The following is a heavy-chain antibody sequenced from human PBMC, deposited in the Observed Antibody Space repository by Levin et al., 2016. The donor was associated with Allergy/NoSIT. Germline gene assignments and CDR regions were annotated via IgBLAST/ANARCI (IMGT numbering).Heavy chain of an antibody. CDR2: IYYSGST. V-gene: IGHV4-59*01. D-gene: IGHD3-22*01. J-gene: IGHJ4*02. Sequence: WIRQPPGKGLEWIGYIYYSGSTNYNPSLKSRVTISVDTSKNQFSLKLSSVTAADTAVYYCARYYDSSGYPKGFDYWGQGTLVTVSS. CDR3: ARYYDSSGYPKGFDY.